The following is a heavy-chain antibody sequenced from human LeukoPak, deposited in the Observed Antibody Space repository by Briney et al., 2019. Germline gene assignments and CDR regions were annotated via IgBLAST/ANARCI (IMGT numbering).Heavy chain of an antibody. Sequence: GGSLRLSCAASGFTFTIYAMSWVPQAPGKALEYVSSISGSGGSTYYADSVKGRVTISRDNSKNTLYLQMNSLRAEDTAVYYCAKDIAAADFFDYWGQGTLVTVSS. J-gene: IGHJ4*02. CDR3: AKDIAAADFFDY. CDR2: ISGSGGST. D-gene: IGHD6-13*01. V-gene: IGHV3-23*01. CDR1: GFTFTIYA.